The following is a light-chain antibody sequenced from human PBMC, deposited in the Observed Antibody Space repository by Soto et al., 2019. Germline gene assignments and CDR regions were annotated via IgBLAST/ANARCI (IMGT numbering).Light chain of an antibody. Sequence: AIRMTQSPSSLSASTGDRVTITCRASQGISSYLAWYQQKPGKAPKLLIYAASTLQSGVPSRFSGSGSGTDFTLTISCLQSEDFATYYCQQYYSYPPRYTFXQGTKVDIK. CDR2: AAS. J-gene: IGKJ2*01. V-gene: IGKV1-8*01. CDR3: QQYYSYPPRYT. CDR1: QGISSY.